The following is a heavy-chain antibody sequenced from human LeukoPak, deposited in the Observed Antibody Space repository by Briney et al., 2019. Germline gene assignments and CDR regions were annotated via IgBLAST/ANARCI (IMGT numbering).Heavy chain of an antibody. CDR3: ARMDIVTELYFQH. J-gene: IGHJ1*01. CDR1: GGSISSAC. V-gene: IGHV4-59*01. Sequence: PSETLSLSCTVSGGSISSACWSWIRQPPGKGLEWIGCIYSNGGTTNYNPSLKSRVTISVDTSKNQFSLKLSSVTAADTAVYYCARMDIVTELYFQHWGQGTLVTVSS. CDR2: IYSNGGTT. D-gene: IGHD5-12*01.